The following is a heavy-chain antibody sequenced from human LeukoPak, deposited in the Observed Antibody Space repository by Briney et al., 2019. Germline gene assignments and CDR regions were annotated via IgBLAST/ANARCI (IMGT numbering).Heavy chain of an antibody. J-gene: IGHJ4*02. CDR1: GYTFTSYD. CDR3: ARGPPSWGPDF. Sequence: ASVKVSCKASGYTFTSYDINWVRPATGQGLEWLGWMSPNSGDTGYAQKFQGRVTMTRNTSISTAYLGLSSLRSEDTAMYYCARGPPSWGPDFWGQGTLITVSS. CDR2: MSPNSGDT. D-gene: IGHD7-27*01. V-gene: IGHV1-8*01.